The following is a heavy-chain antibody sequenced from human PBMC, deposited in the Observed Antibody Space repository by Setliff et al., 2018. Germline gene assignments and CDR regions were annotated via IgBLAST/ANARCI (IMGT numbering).Heavy chain of an antibody. CDR2: INAGNGNT. CDR3: ASSHYDSSGPILDY. V-gene: IGHV1-3*01. Sequence: ASVKVSCKASGYTFTKYAMHWVRQAAGQRLEWMGWINAGNGNTKYSQKFQGRVTITRDTSASTAYVELSSLRSEDTAVYYCASSHYDSSGPILDYWGQGTLVTVSS. J-gene: IGHJ4*02. CDR1: GYTFTKYA. D-gene: IGHD3-22*01.